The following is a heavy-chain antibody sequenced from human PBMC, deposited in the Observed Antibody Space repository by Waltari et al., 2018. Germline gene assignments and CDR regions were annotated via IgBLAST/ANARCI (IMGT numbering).Heavy chain of an antibody. D-gene: IGHD1-1*01. CDR3: ARGPGWSNWPHYFYY. CDR2: ISSSGST. J-gene: IGHJ4*02. CDR1: GGSISSYY. Sequence: QVQLQESGPGLVKPSETLSLNCIVSGGSISSYYWSWIRQSAGEGLEWIGRISSSGSTNYSPSLKSRVTISEDTSRNQFSLKLTSVTAADTAVYSCARGPGWSNWPHYFYYWGQGILVTVSS. V-gene: IGHV4-4*07.